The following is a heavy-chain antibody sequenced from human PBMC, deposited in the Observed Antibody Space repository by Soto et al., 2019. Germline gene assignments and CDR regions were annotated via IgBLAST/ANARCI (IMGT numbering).Heavy chain of an antibody. J-gene: IGHJ4*02. Sequence: QVQLVESGGGVVQPGRSLRLSCAASDFDFSSYGIHWVRQAPGKVLEWVAASSYDGRATFYADSEKGRFTVSKGMSTITAVLKMNALRHEDTAVYFWARDSGWPILNFGNWGQVAPGGVSS. D-gene: IGHD3-10*01. CDR2: SSYDGRAT. CDR1: DFDFSSYG. CDR3: ARDSGWPILNFGN. V-gene: IGHV3-30*03.